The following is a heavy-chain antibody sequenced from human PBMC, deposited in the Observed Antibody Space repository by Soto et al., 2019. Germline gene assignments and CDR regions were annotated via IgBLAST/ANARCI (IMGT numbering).Heavy chain of an antibody. CDR1: ADTFSSYA. CDR2: IIPMFGTA. Sequence: QVQLVQSGAEVKKPGSSVKVSCKASADTFSSYAINWVRQAPGQGLEWMGGIIPMFGTANYAQKFKGRVTITAGESTRTVYMELSSLRSEGTAVYYCARVGPAHYYDSSGYYCPLDYWGQGTLVTVSS. D-gene: IGHD3-22*01. CDR3: ARVGPAHYYDSSGYYCPLDY. J-gene: IGHJ4*02. V-gene: IGHV1-69*01.